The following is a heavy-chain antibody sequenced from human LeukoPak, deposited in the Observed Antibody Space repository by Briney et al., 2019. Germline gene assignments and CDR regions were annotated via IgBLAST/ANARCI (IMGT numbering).Heavy chain of an antibody. CDR1: GFTFSSYS. CDR2: ISTSGSNR. J-gene: IGHJ4*02. Sequence: PGGSLRLSCRASGFTFSSYSMNWVRQAPGKGLEWVSSISTSGSNRYYADSVKGRFTISRDNAKNSLYLQMNSLRAEDTAVYYCVLYGSSGYYNAYWGQGPLVTVSS. CDR3: VLYGSSGYYNAY. V-gene: IGHV3-21*01. D-gene: IGHD3-22*01.